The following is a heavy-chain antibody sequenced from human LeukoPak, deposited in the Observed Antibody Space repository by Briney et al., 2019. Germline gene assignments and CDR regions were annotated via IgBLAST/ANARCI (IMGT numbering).Heavy chain of an antibody. V-gene: IGHV1-18*01. Sequence: GASVKVSCKASGYTFTSYGISWVRQAPGQGLEWMGWISAYNGNTNYAQKLQGRVTVTTDTSTSTAYMEPRSLRSDDTAVYYCARDTYGDYGFFYFDYWGQGTLVTVSS. D-gene: IGHD4-17*01. CDR3: ARDTYGDYGFFYFDY. CDR2: ISAYNGNT. CDR1: GYTFTSYG. J-gene: IGHJ4*02.